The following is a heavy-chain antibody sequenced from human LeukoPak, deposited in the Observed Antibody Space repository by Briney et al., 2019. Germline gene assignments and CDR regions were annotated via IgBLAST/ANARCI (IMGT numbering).Heavy chain of an antibody. D-gene: IGHD3-3*01. V-gene: IGHV4-34*01. Sequence: SETLSLTCAVYGGSFSGYYWSWIRQPPGKGLEWIGEINHSGSTNYNPSLKSRVTISVDTSKNQFSLKLSSVTAADTAVYYCARGLLDATYYDFWSGYYEGGFRYWGQGTLVTVSS. J-gene: IGHJ4*02. CDR3: ARGLLDATYYDFWSGYYEGGFRY. CDR2: INHSGST. CDR1: GGSFSGYY.